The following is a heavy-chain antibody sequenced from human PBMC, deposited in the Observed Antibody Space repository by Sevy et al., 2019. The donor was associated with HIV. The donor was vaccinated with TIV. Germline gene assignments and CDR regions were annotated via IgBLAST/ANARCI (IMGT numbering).Heavy chain of an antibody. D-gene: IGHD3-10*01. V-gene: IGHV3-23*01. CDR3: AKAKDGSVGYYNVYYNGMDV. CDR1: GFSFTSYA. Sequence: GGSLRLSCAASGFSFTSYAMNWVRQAPGKGLEWVSTISGSGDNTYFADSVKGRFTISRDNFKSTLYLQMNSLGAEDTAVYYSAKAKDGSVGYYNVYYNGMDVWGQGTTVTVSS. J-gene: IGHJ6*02. CDR2: ISGSGDNT.